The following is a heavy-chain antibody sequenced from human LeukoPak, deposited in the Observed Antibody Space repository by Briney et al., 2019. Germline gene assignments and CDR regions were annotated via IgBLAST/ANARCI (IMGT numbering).Heavy chain of an antibody. Sequence: GRSLRLSCIASGFTFGDYAMSWFRRAPGKGLEGVSFIRSKIYGGTTEYAASVKGRFTISRDDSKSIAYLQMNSLKTEDTAVYYCTRDQYSSGWYDILFDYWGQGTLVTVSS. D-gene: IGHD6-19*01. CDR1: GFTFGDYA. CDR2: IRSKIYGGTT. CDR3: TRDQYSSGWYDILFDY. V-gene: IGHV3-49*03. J-gene: IGHJ4*02.